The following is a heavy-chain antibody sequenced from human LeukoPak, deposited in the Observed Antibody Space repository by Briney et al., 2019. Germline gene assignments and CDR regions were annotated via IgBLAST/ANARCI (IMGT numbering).Heavy chain of an antibody. J-gene: IGHJ5*02. CDR2: ISYDGSNK. V-gene: IGHV3-30*18. CDR3: AKGVSGYCSGGSCYFDWFDP. Sequence: GGSLRLSCAASGFTFSSYGMHWVRQAPGKGLEWVAVISYDGSNKYYADSVKGRFTISRDNSKNTLYLQMNSLRAEDTAVYYCAKGVSGYCSGGSCYFDWFDPWGRGTLVTVSS. CDR1: GFTFSSYG. D-gene: IGHD2-15*01.